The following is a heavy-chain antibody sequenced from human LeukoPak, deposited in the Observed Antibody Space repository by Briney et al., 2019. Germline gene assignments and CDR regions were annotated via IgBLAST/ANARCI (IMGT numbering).Heavy chain of an antibody. Sequence: SETLSLTCAVSGDSISSSNWWSWVRQPPGKGLEWIGEIYHSGSTSYNPSLKSRVTISVDKSNNQFSLRLNSVTAADTAVYYCARRRAAAGHGVFDYWGQGTLVTVSS. CDR1: GDSISSSNW. CDR2: IYHSGST. V-gene: IGHV4-4*02. CDR3: ARRRAAAGHGVFDY. J-gene: IGHJ4*02. D-gene: IGHD6-13*01.